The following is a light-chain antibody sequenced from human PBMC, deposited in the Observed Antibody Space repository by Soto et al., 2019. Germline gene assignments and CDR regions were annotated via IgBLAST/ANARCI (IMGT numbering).Light chain of an antibody. CDR3: SSYTSSDTLV. CDR1: SSDVGGYNY. J-gene: IGLJ3*02. CDR2: DVN. Sequence: QSALTQPASVSGSPGQSITISCTGTSSDVGGYNYVSWYQHLPGKAPKLMIYDVNNRPSGVSRRFSGSKSGNTASLTISGLQAEDEADYYCSSYTSSDTLVFGGGTKLTVL. V-gene: IGLV2-14*03.